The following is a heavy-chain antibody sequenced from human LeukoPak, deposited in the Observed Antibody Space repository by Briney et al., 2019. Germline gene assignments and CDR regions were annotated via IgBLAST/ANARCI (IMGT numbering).Heavy chain of an antibody. CDR3: ARERGRSYGSVPYYYYYMDV. CDR1: GGSINAFY. V-gene: IGHV4-59*01. J-gene: IGHJ6*03. D-gene: IGHD5-18*01. Sequence: SETLSLTCTVSGGSINAFYWSVIRQPPGKGLEWIGYIYYSGSTNYNPSLKSRVTISVDTSKNQFSLKLSSVTAADTAVYYCARERGRSYGSVPYYYYYMDVWGKGTTVTVSS. CDR2: IYYSGST.